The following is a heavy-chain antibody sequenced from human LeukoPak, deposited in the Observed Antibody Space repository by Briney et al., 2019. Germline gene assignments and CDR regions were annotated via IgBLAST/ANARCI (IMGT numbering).Heavy chain of an antibody. V-gene: IGHV5-51*01. CDR2: IYPGDSDT. D-gene: IGHD3-22*01. CDR1: GYSFTSYW. CDR3: ARRGDSSGYYLFDY. Sequence: EALKISCKGSGYSFTSYWIGWGRRMPGKGLEGMGSIYPGDSDTRYSPSFQGQVTISADKSISTAYLQWSSLKASDTAIYYCARRGDSSGYYLFDYWGQGTLVTVSS. J-gene: IGHJ4*02.